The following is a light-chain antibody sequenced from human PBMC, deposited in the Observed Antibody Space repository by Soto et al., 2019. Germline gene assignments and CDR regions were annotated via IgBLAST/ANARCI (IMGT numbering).Light chain of an antibody. CDR1: QIISSD. Sequence: DIQMTQSPSSLSASVGDRVTITCRASQIISSDLIWYQQKPGEAPNLLIYAASNLQSGVPSRFSGSGSGTDFTLTISSLQPEDFAIYYCQQSYDFPLTFGGGTKVEIK. CDR2: AAS. J-gene: IGKJ4*01. CDR3: QQSYDFPLT. V-gene: IGKV1-39*01.